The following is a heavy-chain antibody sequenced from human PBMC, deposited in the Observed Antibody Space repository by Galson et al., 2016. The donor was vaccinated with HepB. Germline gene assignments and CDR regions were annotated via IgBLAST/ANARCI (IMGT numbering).Heavy chain of an antibody. CDR2: IKRDGSEK. D-gene: IGHD4-17*01. CDR1: GFIFSNHW. Sequence: SMRLSCAASGFIFSNHWMIWVRQAPGKGLEWVASIKRDGSEKYYVDPVRGRFTISRDNAKTSLYLQMNILRADDTAAYYCVRGPDYGDRPDFFDFWGPGALVTVSS. J-gene: IGHJ5*01. CDR3: VRGPDYGDRPDFFDF. V-gene: IGHV3-7*01.